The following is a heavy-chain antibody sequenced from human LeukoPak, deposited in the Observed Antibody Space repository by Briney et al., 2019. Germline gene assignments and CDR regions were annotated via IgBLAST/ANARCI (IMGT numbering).Heavy chain of an antibody. CDR2: INQGGTT. CDR3: ARGRLFSGYRGNVGHEDFDY. V-gene: IGHV4-34*01. D-gene: IGHD5-12*01. CDR1: GGPFSGYY. Sequence: PSETLSLTCAIYGGPFSGYYWTWIRQPPGKGLEWIGEINQGGTTNYNPSLRSRVTILIDTSRNQFSLRLSSVTAADTAVYYCARGRLFSGYRGNVGHEDFDYWGQGSLVTVSS. J-gene: IGHJ4*02.